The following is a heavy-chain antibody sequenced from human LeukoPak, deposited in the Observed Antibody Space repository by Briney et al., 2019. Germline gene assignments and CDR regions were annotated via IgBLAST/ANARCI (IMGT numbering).Heavy chain of an antibody. V-gene: IGHV1-24*01. D-gene: IGHD3-10*01. CDR1: GXTLTELS. CDR3: ATGWFGELLPY. Sequence: GASVKVSCKVPGXTLTELSMHWVRQAPXXXXXWMGGFDPEDGETIYAQKFQGRVTMTEDTSTDTAYMELSSLRSEDTAVYYCATGWFGELLPYWGQGTLVTVSS. CDR2: FDPEDGET. J-gene: IGHJ4*02.